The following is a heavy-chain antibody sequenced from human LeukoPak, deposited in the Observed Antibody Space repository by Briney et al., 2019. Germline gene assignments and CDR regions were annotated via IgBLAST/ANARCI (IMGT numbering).Heavy chain of an antibody. V-gene: IGHV4-59*01. CDR1: GGSISSYY. J-gene: IGHJ4*02. CDR2: IYYSGST. D-gene: IGHD3-10*01. Sequence: SETLSLTCTVSGGSISSYYWSWIRQPPGKGLEWIGYIYYSGSTNYNPSLKSRVTISVDTSKNQFSLKLSSVTAADTAVYYCARFPGSYYFDYWGQGTLVTVSS. CDR3: ARFPGSYYFDY.